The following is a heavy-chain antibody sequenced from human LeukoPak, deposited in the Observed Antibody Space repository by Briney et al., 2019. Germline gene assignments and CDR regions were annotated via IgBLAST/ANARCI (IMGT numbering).Heavy chain of an antibody. J-gene: IGHJ4*02. D-gene: IGHD6-13*01. CDR3: TVGQEGSNWFMPKAPDY. CDR1: GFTFNNAW. CDR2: IKSKTDGGTT. Sequence: MTGGSLRLSCAASGFTFNNAWMTWVRQAPGKGLEWIGRIKSKTDGGTTDYAAPVKDRFSISRDDSKNTLYLQMNSLKSEDTAVYYCTVGQEGSNWFMPKAPDYWGQGTLVTVSS. V-gene: IGHV3-15*01.